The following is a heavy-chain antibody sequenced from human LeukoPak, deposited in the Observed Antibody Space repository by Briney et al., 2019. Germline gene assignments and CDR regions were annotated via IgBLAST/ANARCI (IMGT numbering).Heavy chain of an antibody. V-gene: IGHV1-69*13. J-gene: IGHJ4*02. D-gene: IGHD2-15*01. CDR2: IIPIFGTA. Sequence: GASVTVSCKASGYTFTSYGISWVRQAPGQGLEWMGGIIPIFGTANYAQKFQGRVTITADESTSTAYMELSSLRSEDTAVYYCATTSSGDALGAFDYWGQGTLVTVSS. CDR1: GYTFTSYG. CDR3: ATTSSGDALGAFDY.